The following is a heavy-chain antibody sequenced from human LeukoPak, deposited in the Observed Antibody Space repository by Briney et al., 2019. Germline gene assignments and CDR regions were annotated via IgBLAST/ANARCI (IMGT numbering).Heavy chain of an antibody. CDR1: GGSISSYY. V-gene: IGHV4-59*08. CDR3: ARGVVVISSGDY. J-gene: IGHJ4*02. Sequence: SETLSLTCTVSGGSISSYYWSWIRQPPGKGLEWIGYIYYSGSTNYNPSLKSRVTISVDTSKNQFSLKLSSVTAADTAVYYCARGVVVISSGDYWGQGTLVTVSS. CDR2: IYYSGST. D-gene: IGHD3-22*01.